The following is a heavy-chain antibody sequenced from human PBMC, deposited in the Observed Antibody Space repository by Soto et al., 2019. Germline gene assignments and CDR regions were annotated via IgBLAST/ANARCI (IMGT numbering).Heavy chain of an antibody. Sequence: LRLSCAVSGFTFSDYGMHWVRQAPGKGLEWVAVMSYAGSYKYYADSAKGRFTISRDLSGNTLFLQMNSLRLEDTAVYFCAKEMYPRPVLDSISPSGDYWGQGTLVTGSS. J-gene: IGHJ4*02. V-gene: IGHV3-30*18. CDR1: GFTFSDYG. D-gene: IGHD6-6*01. CDR2: MSYAGSYK. CDR3: AKEMYPRPVLDSISPSGDY.